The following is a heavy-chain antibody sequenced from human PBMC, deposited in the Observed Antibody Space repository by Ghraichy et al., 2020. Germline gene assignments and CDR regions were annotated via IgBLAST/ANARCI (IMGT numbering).Heavy chain of an antibody. D-gene: IGHD3-9*01. CDR1: GFTVSSNY. CDR2: IYSGGST. Sequence: GGSLRLSCAASGFTVSSNYMSWVRQAPGKGLEWVSVIYSGGSTYYADSVKGRFTISRDNSKNTLYLQMSSLRAEDTAVYYCARAHREDYDILTGYYTRPYFDFWGQGTLVTVSS. CDR3: ARAHREDYDILTGYYTRPYFDF. J-gene: IGHJ4*02. V-gene: IGHV3-53*01.